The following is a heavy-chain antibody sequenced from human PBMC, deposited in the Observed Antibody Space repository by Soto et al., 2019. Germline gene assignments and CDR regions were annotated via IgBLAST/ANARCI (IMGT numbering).Heavy chain of an antibody. J-gene: IGHJ4*02. Sequence: SVNVYCQASGGTSTIYTITWVRQAPGQGLAWLGRIVPLLGITNYARNFQDRLTITADQSKGTAYMELNSLRAEDTAVYYCARPTYYYDSSGPPAYWGQGTLVTVSS. V-gene: IGHV1-69*02. CDR3: ARPTYYYDSSGPPAY. CDR2: IVPLLGIT. D-gene: IGHD3-22*01. CDR1: GGTSTIYT.